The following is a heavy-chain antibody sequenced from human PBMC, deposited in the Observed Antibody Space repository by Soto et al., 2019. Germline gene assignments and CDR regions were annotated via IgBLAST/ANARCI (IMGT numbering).Heavy chain of an antibody. CDR3: ARTARVPDF. J-gene: IGHJ4*02. Sequence: SETLSLTCTVSGASITTYYWIWFRQPPGQGLESLGYIYHTGVTNSNPSLRGRLSISIDTAKNQFSLKLSSVTSADTAIYYCARTARVPDFWGPGILVTVSS. V-gene: IGHV4-59*01. CDR1: GASITTYY. CDR2: IYHTGVT. D-gene: IGHD2-2*01.